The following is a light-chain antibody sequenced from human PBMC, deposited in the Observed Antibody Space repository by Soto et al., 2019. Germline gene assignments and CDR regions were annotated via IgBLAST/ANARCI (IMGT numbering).Light chain of an antibody. CDR1: SGHSTYI. V-gene: IGLV4-60*02. J-gene: IGLJ2*01. CDR2: LEGSGSY. Sequence: QSVLTQSSSASASLGSSVKLTCTLSSGHSTYIIAWHQQQRGKAPRYLMKLEGSGSYNKGSGVPDRFSGSSSGADRYLTISNLQFEDEADYYCETWDINTHVVFGGGTKLTVL. CDR3: ETWDINTHVV.